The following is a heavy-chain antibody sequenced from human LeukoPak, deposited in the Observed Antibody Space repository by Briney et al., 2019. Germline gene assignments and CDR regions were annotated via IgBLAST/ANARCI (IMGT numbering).Heavy chain of an antibody. CDR1: GGSISSSSYY. J-gene: IGHJ4*02. CDR2: IYYSGST. D-gene: IGHD1-26*01. CDR3: ARLSSGSYYVIDY. Sequence: SETLSLTCTVSGGSISSSSYYWGWIRQPPGKGLEWIGSIYYSGSTYYNPSLKSRVTISVDTSKNQFSLKLSSVTAADTAVYYCARLSSGSYYVIDYWGQGTLVTVSS. V-gene: IGHV4-39*07.